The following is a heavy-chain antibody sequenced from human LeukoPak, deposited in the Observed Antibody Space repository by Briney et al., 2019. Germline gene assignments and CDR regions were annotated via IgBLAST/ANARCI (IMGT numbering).Heavy chain of an antibody. CDR3: ARVGGANDY. D-gene: IGHD3-16*01. J-gene: IGHJ4*02. CDR1: GGSFSGYY. Sequence: SETLSLTCAVYGGSFSGYYWSWIRQPPGKGLEWIGEINRSGSTNYNPSLKRRVTISVDTYKNKFSLKLSYVTAADTAVYDCARVGGANDYWGQGTLVTVSS. CDR2: INRSGST. V-gene: IGHV4-34*01.